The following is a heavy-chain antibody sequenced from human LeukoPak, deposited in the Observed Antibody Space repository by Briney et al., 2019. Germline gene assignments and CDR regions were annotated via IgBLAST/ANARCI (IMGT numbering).Heavy chain of an antibody. CDR3: ARAYSGSYIYYYYYGMDV. CDR1: GGSISSGSYY. V-gene: IGHV4-61*01. CDR2: VYYSGST. D-gene: IGHD1-26*01. J-gene: IGHJ6*02. Sequence: PSETLSLTCTVSGGSISSGSYYWSWIRQPPGKGLEWIVYVYYSGSTNYNPSLKSRVTISVDTSKNQFSLKLSSVTAADTAVYYCARAYSGSYIYYYYYGMDVWGQGTTVTVSS.